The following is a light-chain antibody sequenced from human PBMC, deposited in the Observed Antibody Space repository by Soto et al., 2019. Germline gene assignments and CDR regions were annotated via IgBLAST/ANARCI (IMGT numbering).Light chain of an antibody. V-gene: IGKV3-11*01. CDR3: LQRSNWPLT. CDR1: QSVCSY. Sequence: EIVLTQSPATLSLSPGERATLSCRASQSVCSYFAWYQQKPGQAPRLLIYDASNRATGIPARFSGSGSGTDFTLTISSLESEDFAVYYCLQRSNWPLTFGGGTKVEIK. J-gene: IGKJ4*01. CDR2: DAS.